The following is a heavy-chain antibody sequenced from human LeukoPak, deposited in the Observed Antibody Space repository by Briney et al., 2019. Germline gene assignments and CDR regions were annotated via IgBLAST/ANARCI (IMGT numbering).Heavy chain of an antibody. D-gene: IGHD3-10*01. V-gene: IGHV4-34*01. J-gene: IGHJ3*02. CDR2: IDHTGIT. Sequence: SEILSLTCAVSRGSFSGHYWSWIRQPPGKGLEWIGEIDHTGITKYNSSLESRVTISVDSSRNQFSLKMTSVTAADTAVYYCARYGNGEWQGHYAFDIWGQGTMVTVSS. CDR1: RGSFSGHY. CDR3: ARYGNGEWQGHYAFDI.